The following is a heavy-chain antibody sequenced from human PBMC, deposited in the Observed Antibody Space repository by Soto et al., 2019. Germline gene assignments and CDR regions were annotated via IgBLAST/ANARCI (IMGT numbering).Heavy chain of an antibody. V-gene: IGHV4-31*03. CDR2: IYYSGST. D-gene: IGHD3-10*01. CDR3: ALAMVRGVIISGRVFDP. CDR1: GGSISSGGYY. Sequence: SETPSLTCTVSGGSISSGGYYWGWIRQHPGKGLEWIGYIYYSGSTHYNPSLKSRVTISVDTSKNQFSLKLSSVTAADTAVYYCALAMVRGVIISGRVFDPWGQGTLVTVSS. J-gene: IGHJ5*02.